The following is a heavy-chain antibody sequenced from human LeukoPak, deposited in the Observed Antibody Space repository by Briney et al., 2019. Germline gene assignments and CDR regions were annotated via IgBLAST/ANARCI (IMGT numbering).Heavy chain of an antibody. CDR1: GGSFSGYY. Sequence: SETLSLTCAVYGGSFSGYYRSWIRQPPGKGLEWIGEINHSGSTSYNPSLKSRVTISVDTSKNQFSLKLSSVTAADTAVYYCAREVSGDYVWGSYRRTNWFDPWGQGTLVTVSS. V-gene: IGHV4-34*01. CDR3: AREVSGDYVWGSYRRTNWFDP. D-gene: IGHD3-16*02. J-gene: IGHJ5*02. CDR2: INHSGST.